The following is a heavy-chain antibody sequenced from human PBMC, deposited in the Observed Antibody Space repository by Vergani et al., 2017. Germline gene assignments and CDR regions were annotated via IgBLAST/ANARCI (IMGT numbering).Heavy chain of an antibody. V-gene: IGHV3-48*03. CDR2: ISSSGSTI. CDR1: GFILSIYE. J-gene: IGHJ4*02. D-gene: IGHD6-6*01. CDR3: ARELALDY. Sequence: EVQLVEPGGGLVQPGGPLRVSCAASGFILSIYEMNWVRQAPGKGLEWVAYISSSGSTIYYADSVKVRFTSSRDNAKNSLCLQMNGLRPEDTVVYYCARELALDYWGQGTLVTVSS.